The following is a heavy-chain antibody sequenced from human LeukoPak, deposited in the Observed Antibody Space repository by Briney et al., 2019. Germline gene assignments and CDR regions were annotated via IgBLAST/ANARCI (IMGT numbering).Heavy chain of an antibody. CDR1: GGSFSGYY. CDR2: INHSGST. CDR3: ARVHYYDSSGYRFSD. Sequence: SETLSLTCAVYGGSFSGYYWSWIRQPPGKGLEWIGEINHSGSTNYNPSLKSRVTISVDTSKNQFSLKLSSVTAADTAVYYCARVHYYDSSGYRFSDWGQGTLVTVSS. V-gene: IGHV4-34*01. D-gene: IGHD3-22*01. J-gene: IGHJ4*02.